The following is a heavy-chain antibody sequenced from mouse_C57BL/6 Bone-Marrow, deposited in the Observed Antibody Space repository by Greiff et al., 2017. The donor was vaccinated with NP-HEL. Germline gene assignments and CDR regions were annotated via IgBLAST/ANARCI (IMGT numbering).Heavy chain of an antibody. Sequence: ESGPGILQPSQTLSLTCSFSGFSLSTFGMGVGWIRQPSGKGLEWLAHIWWDDDKYYNPALKSRLTISKDTSKNQVFLKIANVDTADTATYYCARINADYYGSSPFAYWGQGTLVTVSA. CDR1: GFSLSTFGMG. CDR2: IWWDDDK. J-gene: IGHJ3*01. D-gene: IGHD1-1*01. V-gene: IGHV8-8*01. CDR3: ARINADYYGSSPFAY.